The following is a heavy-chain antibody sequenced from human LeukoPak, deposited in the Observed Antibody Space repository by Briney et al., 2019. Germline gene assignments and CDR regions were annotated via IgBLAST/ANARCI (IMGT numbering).Heavy chain of an antibody. V-gene: IGHV3-48*03. J-gene: IGHJ4*02. CDR3: AREGLRFLERLPQGFDY. D-gene: IGHD3-3*01. Sequence: PGGSLRLSCAASGFTFSSYEMNWVRQAPGKGLEWVSYISSSGSTIYYADSVKGRFTISRDNAKNSLYLQMNSLRAEDTAVYYCAREGLRFLERLPQGFDYWGQGTLVTVSS. CDR1: GFTFSSYE. CDR2: ISSSGSTI.